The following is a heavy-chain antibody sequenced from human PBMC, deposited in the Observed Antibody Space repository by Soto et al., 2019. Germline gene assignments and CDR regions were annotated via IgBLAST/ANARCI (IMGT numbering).Heavy chain of an antibody. D-gene: IGHD6-25*01. CDR2: VWVDGSHI. Sequence: QVQLAESGGGAVQPGRSLRLSCSASGYTFSRHAIHGVRQAPGQGLEWVAQVWVDGSHIYYADSVRGRFTVSRDNSKNTVDLQMNSLRVDDTAVYYCARVAQESANYAMYVWGRGTSVIVYS. CDR3: ARVAQESANYAMYV. J-gene: IGHJ6*02. CDR1: GYTFSRHA. V-gene: IGHV3-33*01.